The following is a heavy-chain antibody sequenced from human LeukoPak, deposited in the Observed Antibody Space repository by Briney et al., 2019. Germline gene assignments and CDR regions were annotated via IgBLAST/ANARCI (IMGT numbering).Heavy chain of an antibody. CDR3: AREYDFWSGYYVPWFDY. Sequence: SETLSLTCTVSGGSISSSSYYWGWIRQPPGKGLEWIGSMYYSGSTYYNPSLKSRFTISVDTSKNQFSLKLGSVTAADTAVYYCAREYDFWSGYYVPWFDYWGKGNLVTVS. D-gene: IGHD3-3*01. CDR2: MYYSGST. CDR1: GGSISSSSYY. J-gene: IGHJ4*02. V-gene: IGHV4-39*07.